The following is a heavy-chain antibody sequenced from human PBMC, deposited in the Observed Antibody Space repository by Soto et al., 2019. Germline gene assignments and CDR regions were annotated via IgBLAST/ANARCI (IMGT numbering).Heavy chain of an antibody. Sequence: EVQLVESGGVVVQPGGSLRLSCAASGFTFDDYTMHWVRQAPGKGLEWVSLISWDGGSTYYADSVKGRFTISRDNSKNSLYLQMNSLRTEDTVLYYCAKDIRSSSWYYFDYWGQGTLVTVSS. V-gene: IGHV3-43*01. CDR1: GFTFDDYT. D-gene: IGHD6-13*01. CDR2: ISWDGGST. CDR3: AKDIRSSSWYYFDY. J-gene: IGHJ4*02.